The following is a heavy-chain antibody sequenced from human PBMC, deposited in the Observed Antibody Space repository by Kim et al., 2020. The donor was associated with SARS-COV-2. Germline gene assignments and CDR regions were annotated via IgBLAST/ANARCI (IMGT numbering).Heavy chain of an antibody. Sequence: SETLSLTCAVYGGSFSGYYWSWIRQPPGKGLEWIGEINHSGSTNYNPSLKSRVTISVDTSKNQFSLKLSSVTAADTAVYYCARGGYCSSTSCYPNYDFWSGYYTSRMDVWGQGTTVTVSS. D-gene: IGHD3-3*01. CDR3: ARGGYCSSTSCYPNYDFWSGYYTSRMDV. CDR2: INHSGST. J-gene: IGHJ6*02. CDR1: GGSFSGYY. V-gene: IGHV4-34*01.